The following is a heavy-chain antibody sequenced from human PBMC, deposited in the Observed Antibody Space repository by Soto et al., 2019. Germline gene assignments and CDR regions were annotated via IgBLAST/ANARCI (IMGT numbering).Heavy chain of an antibody. J-gene: IGHJ6*02. CDR3: ASPDGSSTSCPSQFCYYYGMDV. V-gene: IGHV4-30-4*02. D-gene: IGHD2-2*01. Sequence: PSDTLSLTCSVSGGSISSGYYYWSWIRQPPGKGLEWIGNICYSGNTYYNPPLKSRLIISIDTSKNQFSLKVGSVTAADTAVYYCASPDGSSTSCPSQFCYYYGMDVWGQGTTVTVSS. CDR1: GGSISSGYYY. CDR2: ICYSGNT.